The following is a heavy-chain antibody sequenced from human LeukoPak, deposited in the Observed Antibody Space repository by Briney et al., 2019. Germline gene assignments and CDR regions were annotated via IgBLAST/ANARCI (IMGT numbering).Heavy chain of an antibody. Sequence: ASVKVSCKASGYTFTSYGISWVRQAPGQGLEWMGWISAYNGNTSYAQKLQGRVTMTTDTSTSTACMELRSLRSDDTAVYYCATTNRLTHSFDYWGQGTLVTVSS. CDR1: GYTFTSYG. CDR3: ATTNRLTHSFDY. V-gene: IGHV1-18*01. D-gene: IGHD4-23*01. J-gene: IGHJ4*02. CDR2: ISAYNGNT.